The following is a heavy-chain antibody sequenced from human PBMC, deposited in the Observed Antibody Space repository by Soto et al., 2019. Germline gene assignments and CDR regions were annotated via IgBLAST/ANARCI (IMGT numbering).Heavy chain of an antibody. CDR1: GFTFRSYS. CDR2: ISSSSSTI. V-gene: IGHV3-48*02. D-gene: IGHD1-26*01. Sequence: EVQLVESGGGLVQPGGSLRLSCAASGFTFRSYSMNWVRQAPGKGLEWVSYISSSSSTIYYADSVKGRFTISRDNAKNSLYLQMNSLRDEDTAVYYCAREPKSYLVYFDYWGQGTLVTVSS. J-gene: IGHJ4*02. CDR3: AREPKSYLVYFDY.